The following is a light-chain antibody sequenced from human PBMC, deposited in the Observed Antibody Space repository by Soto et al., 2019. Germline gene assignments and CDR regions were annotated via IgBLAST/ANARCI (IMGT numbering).Light chain of an antibody. V-gene: IGLV2-14*01. J-gene: IGLJ1*01. CDR3: GSYTSSSTYV. Sequence: QSALTQPASVSGSPGQSITISCTGTSSDVGGYDYVSWYQQHPGKAPKLMIYDVSNRPSGVSNRFSGSKSGNTATLTISGLQAEDEADYYCGSYTSSSTYVFGTGTKVTV. CDR2: DVS. CDR1: SSDVGGYDY.